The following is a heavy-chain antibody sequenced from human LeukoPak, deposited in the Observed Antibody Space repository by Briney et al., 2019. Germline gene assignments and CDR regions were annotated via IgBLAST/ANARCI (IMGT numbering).Heavy chain of an antibody. Sequence: SGGSLILSCAVARFTFSNYAMSWVRQAPGKGLEWVSGISGSGGSTYYADSVKGRFTFFGDNSRNTLYLQMSSLRAEDTAVYYCAKARNSDYRFGFDIWGQGTMVTVSS. CDR2: ISGSGGST. CDR1: RFTFSNYA. V-gene: IGHV3-23*01. CDR3: AKARNSDYRFGFDI. D-gene: IGHD4-11*01. J-gene: IGHJ3*02.